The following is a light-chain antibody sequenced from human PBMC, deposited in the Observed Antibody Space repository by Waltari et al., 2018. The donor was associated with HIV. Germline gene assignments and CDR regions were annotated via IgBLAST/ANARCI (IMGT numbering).Light chain of an antibody. CDR2: EVS. J-gene: IGLJ1*01. CDR1: SSDVGWSNL. Sequence: QSALTQPTSVSGSPGTSITISCTGTSSDVGWSNLVSWYQQHPGTPPKLMIYEVSKRPSGVSNRFSASKSDNTASLTICRLQAEDEADYYCCSYAGSSYVFGTGTKLTVL. V-gene: IGLV2-23*02. CDR3: CSYAGSSYV.